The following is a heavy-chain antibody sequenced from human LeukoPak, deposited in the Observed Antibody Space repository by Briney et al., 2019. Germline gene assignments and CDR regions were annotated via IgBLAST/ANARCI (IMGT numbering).Heavy chain of an antibody. CDR2: INHSGST. J-gene: IGHJ4*02. D-gene: IGHD6-13*01. Sequence: PSETLSLTCAVYGGSFSGYYWSWIRQPPGKGLEWIGEINHSGSTNYNPSLKSRVTISVDTSKNQFSLKLSPVTAADTAVYYCARGTSSSYDYWGQGTLVTVSS. CDR3: ARGTSSSYDY. CDR1: GGSFSGYY. V-gene: IGHV4-34*01.